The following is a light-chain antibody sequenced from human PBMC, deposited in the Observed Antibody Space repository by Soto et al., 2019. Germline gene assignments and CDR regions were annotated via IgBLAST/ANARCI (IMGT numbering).Light chain of an antibody. CDR3: QQYGSSHT. J-gene: IGKJ3*01. Sequence: EIVLTQSPGTLSLSPGERATLSCRASQSVSSSYLAWYQQKPGQAPRLLIYGAFSRATGIPDRFSGSGSGTDFTLTISRLEPEDFAVYYCQQYGSSHTFGPGTKVDIK. V-gene: IGKV3-20*01. CDR2: GAF. CDR1: QSVSSSY.